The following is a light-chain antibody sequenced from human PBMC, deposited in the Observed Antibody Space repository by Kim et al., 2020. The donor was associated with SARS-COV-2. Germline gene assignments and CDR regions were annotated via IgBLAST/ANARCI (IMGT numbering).Light chain of an antibody. V-gene: IGLV6-57*03. J-gene: IGLJ3*02. CDR3: QSYDSDNHWV. Sequence: TVTISCTRSSGSIGTNYVQWYQQRPDSAPTTVIYADDQGPSGISDRFSAFIDTSSNSASLTISGLRTEDEADYYCQSYDSDNHWVFGGGTQLTVL. CDR2: ADD. CDR1: SGSIGTNY.